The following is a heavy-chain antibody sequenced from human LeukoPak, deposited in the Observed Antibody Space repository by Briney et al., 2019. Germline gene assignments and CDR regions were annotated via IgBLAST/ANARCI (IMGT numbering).Heavy chain of an antibody. V-gene: IGHV1-18*01. J-gene: IGHJ5*02. CDR1: GYTFSSYG. D-gene: IGHD5-18*01. CDR3: ARVRVDTAIRWFDP. CDR2: ISGYNGNI. Sequence: ASVKVSCKASGYTFSSYGVSWVRQAPGQGLEWMGWISGYNGNINYAQKLQGRVTMTTDTSTSTAYMELRSLISDDTAVYYCARVRVDTAIRWFDPWGQGTLVTVSS.